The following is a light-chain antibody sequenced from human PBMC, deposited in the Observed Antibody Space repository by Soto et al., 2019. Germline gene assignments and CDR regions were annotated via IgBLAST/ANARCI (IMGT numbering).Light chain of an antibody. CDR1: ESVSSF. J-gene: IGKJ4*01. V-gene: IGKV3-11*01. CDR2: DAS. CDR3: QQFSSYPLT. Sequence: EIVLTQSPATLSLSPGERATLSCRASESVSSFLAWYQQKPGQPPRLLIYDASTRATGIPARFSGSGSGTDFTLTISRLEPEDFAVYYCQQFSSYPLTFGGGTKVEIK.